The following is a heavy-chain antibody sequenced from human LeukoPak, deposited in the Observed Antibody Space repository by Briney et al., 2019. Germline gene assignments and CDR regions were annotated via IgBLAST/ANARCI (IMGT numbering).Heavy chain of an antibody. D-gene: IGHD3-3*01. V-gene: IGHV4-34*01. CDR2: INHSGST. CDR3: ARGKGGTIFGVPTRFDY. CDR1: GGSFSGYY. Sequence: KPSETLSLTCAVYGGSFSGYYWSWIRQPPGKGLEWIGEINHSGSTNYNPSLKSRVTISVDTSKNQFTLKLSSVTAADTAVYYCARGKGGTIFGVPTRFDYWGQGTLVTVSS. J-gene: IGHJ4*02.